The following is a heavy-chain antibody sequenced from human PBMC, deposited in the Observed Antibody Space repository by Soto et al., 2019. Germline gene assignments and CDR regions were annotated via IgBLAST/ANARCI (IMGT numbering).Heavy chain of an antibody. D-gene: IGHD2-2*01. CDR1: GYTFTSYG. J-gene: IGHJ6*02. Sequence: ASVQVSCKASGYTFTSYGISWVRQAPGQGLEWMGWISAYNGNTNYAQKLQGRVTMTTDTSTSTAYMELRSLRSDDTAVYYCASLGYCSSTSCYLHYYYGMDVWGQGTTVTVSS. V-gene: IGHV1-18*01. CDR2: ISAYNGNT. CDR3: ASLGYCSSTSCYLHYYYGMDV.